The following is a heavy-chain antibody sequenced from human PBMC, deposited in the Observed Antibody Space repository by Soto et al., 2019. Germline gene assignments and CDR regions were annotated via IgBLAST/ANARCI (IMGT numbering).Heavy chain of an antibody. CDR1: GGSISGSY. Sequence: ETLSLTCSVSGGSISGSYWSWIRQSPGKGLEWLGYVYYTGSTNYSPSLMSRVSISVDTSKNEFSLRLSSVTAADTAVYFCARSVAVPGAHIDYWGQGTQVTVSS. D-gene: IGHD6-19*01. J-gene: IGHJ4*02. V-gene: IGHV4-59*01. CDR3: ARSVAVPGAHIDY. CDR2: VYYTGST.